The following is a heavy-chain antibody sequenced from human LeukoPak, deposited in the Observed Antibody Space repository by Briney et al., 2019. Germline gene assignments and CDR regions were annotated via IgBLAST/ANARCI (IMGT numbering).Heavy chain of an antibody. Sequence: PGGSLRLSCAASGFTFSSYWTNWARQAPGKGLEWVASINHNGNVNYYVHSVKGRFTISRDNAKNSLYLQMSNLRAEDTAVYFCARGGGLDVWGQGATVTVSS. CDR2: INHNGNVN. CDR3: ARGGGLDV. D-gene: IGHD3-16*01. J-gene: IGHJ6*02. V-gene: IGHV3-7*03. CDR1: GFTFSSYW.